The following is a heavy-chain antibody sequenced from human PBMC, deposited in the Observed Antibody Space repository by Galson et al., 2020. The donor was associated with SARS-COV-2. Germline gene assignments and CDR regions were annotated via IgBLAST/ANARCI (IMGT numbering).Heavy chain of an antibody. Sequence: ASETLSLTCAISGDSVSSNSAAWNWIRQSPSRGLEWLGRTYYRSKWFYDYALSVKSRIAINPYTSKNQFSLQLNSVTPEDTAVYYCARGGRVAVAAGRLAAFDIWGQGIMVTVSS. V-gene: IGHV6-1*01. CDR2: TYYRSKWFY. CDR3: ARGGRVAVAAGRLAAFDI. D-gene: IGHD6-13*01. J-gene: IGHJ3*02. CDR1: GDSVSSNSAA.